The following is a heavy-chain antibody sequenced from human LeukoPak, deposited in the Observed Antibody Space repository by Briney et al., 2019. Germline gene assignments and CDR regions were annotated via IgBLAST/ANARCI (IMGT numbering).Heavy chain of an antibody. Sequence: KPSETLSLTCTVSGYSISSGYYWGWIRQSPGKGLEWIGSIYHSGSTYYNPSLESRVTISVDTSKNQFSLKLSSVTTADTAVYYCARVWNGDCIDYWGQGTLVTVSS. CDR1: GYSISSGYY. CDR3: ARVWNGDCIDY. D-gene: IGHD2-21*02. CDR2: IYHSGST. J-gene: IGHJ4*02. V-gene: IGHV4-38-2*02.